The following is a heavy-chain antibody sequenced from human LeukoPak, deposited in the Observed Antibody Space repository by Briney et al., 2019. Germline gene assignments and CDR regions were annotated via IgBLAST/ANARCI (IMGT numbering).Heavy chain of an antibody. D-gene: IGHD3-9*01. CDR3: AKGAFGYDILTGGYYYMDV. Sequence: GGSLRLSCAASGFTFDDYAMPWVRQAPGKGLEWVSLISGDGGSTYYADSVKGRFTISRDNSKNSLYLQMNSLRTEDTALYYCAKGAFGYDILTGGYYYMDVWGKGTTVTVSS. J-gene: IGHJ6*03. CDR2: ISGDGGST. V-gene: IGHV3-43*02. CDR1: GFTFDDYA.